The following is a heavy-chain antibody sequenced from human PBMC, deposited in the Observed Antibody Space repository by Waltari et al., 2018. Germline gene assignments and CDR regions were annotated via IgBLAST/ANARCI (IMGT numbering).Heavy chain of an antibody. Sequence: EVQLVESGVGLVLPGGSLKLSCGASGFMSKTSALHWVRQAPGKGLEWVGRIRTEVNSYATAYAASVKGRFTSSRRDSQKTAYLQMNSLKTEDTAVYYCTRSEYDSALGGMDVWGQGTTVTVSS. CDR1: GFMSKTSA. V-gene: IGHV3-73*02. D-gene: IGHD3-9*01. CDR3: TRSEYDSALGGMDV. CDR2: IRTEVNSYAT. J-gene: IGHJ6*02.